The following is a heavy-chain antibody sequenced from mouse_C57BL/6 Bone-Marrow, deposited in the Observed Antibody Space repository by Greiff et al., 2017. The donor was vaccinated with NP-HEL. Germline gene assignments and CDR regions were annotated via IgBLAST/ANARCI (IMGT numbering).Heavy chain of an antibody. V-gene: IGHV3-6*01. CDR3: ARYGYDMDY. CDR2: ISYDGSN. CDR1: GYSITSGYY. Sequence: DVQLQESGPGLVKPSQSLSLTCSVTGYSITSGYYWNWIRQFPGNKLEWMGYISYDGSNNYNPSLKNRISITRATSKNQFFLKVNSVTTEDTATYYCARYGYDMDYWGQGTSVTVSS. J-gene: IGHJ4*01. D-gene: IGHD2-2*01.